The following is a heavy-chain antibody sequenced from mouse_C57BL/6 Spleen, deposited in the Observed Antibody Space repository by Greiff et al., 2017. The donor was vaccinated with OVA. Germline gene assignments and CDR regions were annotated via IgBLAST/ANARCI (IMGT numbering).Heavy chain of an antibody. CDR3: ARGGIYYGLFDY. Sequence: VQLQQSGPELVKPGASVKISCKASGYAFSSSWMNWVKQRPGKGLEWIGRIYPGDGDTNYNGKFKGKATLTADKSSSTAYMQLSSLTSEDSAVYVCARGGIYYGLFDYWGQGTTLTVSS. J-gene: IGHJ2*01. CDR1: GYAFSSSW. V-gene: IGHV1-82*01. CDR2: IYPGDGDT. D-gene: IGHD2-1*01.